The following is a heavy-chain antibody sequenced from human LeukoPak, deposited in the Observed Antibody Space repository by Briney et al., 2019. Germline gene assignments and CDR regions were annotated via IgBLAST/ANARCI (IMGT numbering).Heavy chain of an antibody. V-gene: IGHV3-48*03. CDR3: AELGITMIGGV. CDR2: ISSSGSTI. D-gene: IGHD3-10*02. CDR1: GFTFSSYE. J-gene: IGHJ6*04. Sequence: AGGSLRLSCVGSGFTFSSYEMNWVLQAPGNGLEWVSYISSSGSTIYYADSVKGRFTISRDNAKNSLYLQMNSLRAEDTAVYYCAELGITMIGGVWGKGTTVTISS.